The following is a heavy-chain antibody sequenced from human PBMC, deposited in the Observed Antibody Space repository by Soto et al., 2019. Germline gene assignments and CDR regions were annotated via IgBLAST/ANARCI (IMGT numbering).Heavy chain of an antibody. D-gene: IGHD3-22*01. CDR3: AREDYYDSSGYYGY. J-gene: IGHJ4*02. V-gene: IGHV3-53*01. CDR2: IYSGGST. CDR1: GFTVSSNY. Sequence: GGSLRLSCAASGFTVSSNYMSWVRQAPGKGLEWVSVIYSGGSTYYADSVKSRFTISRDKSKNTLYLQMNSLRAEDTAVYYCAREDYYDSSGYYGYWGQGTLVTVSS.